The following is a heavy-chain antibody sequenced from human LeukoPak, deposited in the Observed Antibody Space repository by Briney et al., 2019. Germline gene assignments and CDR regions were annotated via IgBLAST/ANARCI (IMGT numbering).Heavy chain of an antibody. Sequence: TSETLSLTCAVYGGSFSGYYWSWIRQPPGKGLEWIGEINHSGSTNYNPSPKSRVTISVDTSKNQFSLKLSSVTAADTAVYYCAKLGNQWEPRLDYWGQGTLVTVSS. CDR1: GGSFSGYY. V-gene: IGHV4-34*01. CDR3: AKLGNQWEPRLDY. D-gene: IGHD1-26*01. J-gene: IGHJ4*02. CDR2: INHSGST.